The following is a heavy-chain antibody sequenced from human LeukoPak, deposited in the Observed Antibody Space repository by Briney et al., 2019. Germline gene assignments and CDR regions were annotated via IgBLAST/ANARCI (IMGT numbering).Heavy chain of an antibody. Sequence: PGGSLRLSCAASGFTLSDYYMSWIRQAPGKGLEWVSYIDSSGSTIYYADSVKGRFTISRDNAKNSLYLQVNSLRAEDTAVYYCARGEYTYVYFDYWGQGTLVTVSS. CDR1: GFTLSDYY. D-gene: IGHD5-18*01. V-gene: IGHV3-11*01. CDR2: IDSSGSTI. CDR3: ARGEYTYVYFDY. J-gene: IGHJ4*02.